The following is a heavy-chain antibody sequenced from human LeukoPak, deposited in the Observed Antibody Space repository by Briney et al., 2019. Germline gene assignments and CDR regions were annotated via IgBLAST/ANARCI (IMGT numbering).Heavy chain of an antibody. CDR1: GFSFNSYS. CDR3: ARKGNWNYDY. Sequence: PGGSLRLSCTASGFSFNSYSMNWVRQDLGRGLERVSSISSTSSYIHYADSVKGRFTISIDNARNSLYLQMNSLRVEDTAVYYCARKGNWNYDYWGQGTLVTVSS. CDR2: ISSTSSYI. V-gene: IGHV3-21*01. D-gene: IGHD1-1*01. J-gene: IGHJ4*02.